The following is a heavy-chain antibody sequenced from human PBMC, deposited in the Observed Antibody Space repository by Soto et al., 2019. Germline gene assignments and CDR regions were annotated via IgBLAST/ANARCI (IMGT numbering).Heavy chain of an antibody. Sequence: QVQLVESGGGVVQPGRSLRLSCAASGFTFSSYGMHWVRQAPGKGLEWVAVIWYDGSNKYYADSVKGRFTISRDNSKNTLYLQMNSLRAEDTAVYYCARDARGSAALDYWGQGTLVTVSS. CDR2: IWYDGSNK. CDR3: ARDARGSAALDY. J-gene: IGHJ4*02. V-gene: IGHV3-33*01. D-gene: IGHD3-10*01. CDR1: GFTFSSYG.